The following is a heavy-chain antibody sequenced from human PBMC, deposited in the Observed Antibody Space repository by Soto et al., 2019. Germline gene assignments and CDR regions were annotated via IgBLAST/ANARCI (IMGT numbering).Heavy chain of an antibody. D-gene: IGHD3-3*01. Sequence: QVQLVQSGAEVKKPGSSVKVSCKASGGTFSSYAISWVRQAPGQGLEWMGGIIPIFGTANYAQKFQGRVTITAVESTSTAYLELSGLISEDTAVYYGARVPCGTIFGVVTPYYFDYWGQGTLVTVSS. CDR1: GGTFSSYA. J-gene: IGHJ4*02. CDR3: ARVPCGTIFGVVTPYYFDY. V-gene: IGHV1-69*12. CDR2: IIPIFGTA.